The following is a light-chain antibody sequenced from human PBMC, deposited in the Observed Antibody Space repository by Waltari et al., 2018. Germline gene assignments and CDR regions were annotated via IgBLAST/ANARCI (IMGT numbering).Light chain of an antibody. V-gene: IGKV3-20*01. J-gene: IGKJ2*01. Sequence: EIVLTQSPGTLSLSPGETATLSCRASQIIVDIDLAWYQQKPGKATRLLCNGGGSSAPVVPDRFRSSVSGTDFTLTFSGLEPEDFAVYYCQQYSSSPLTFGQGTKVEI. CDR1: QIIVDID. CDR3: QQYSSSPLT. CDR2: GGG.